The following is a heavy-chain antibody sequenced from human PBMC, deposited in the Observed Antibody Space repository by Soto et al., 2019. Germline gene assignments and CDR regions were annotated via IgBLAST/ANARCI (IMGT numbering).Heavy chain of an antibody. V-gene: IGHV4-34*01. CDR1: GGSFSGYY. CDR3: ARTGRYFDWLFPSNWFDP. Sequence: QVQLQQWGAGLLKPSETLSLTCAVYGGSFSGYYWSWIRQPPGKGLEWIGEINHSGSINYNPSLKSRVTISVDTSKNQFSLKLSSVTAAATAVYYCARTGRYFDWLFPSNWFDPWGQGTLVTVSS. D-gene: IGHD3-9*01. J-gene: IGHJ5*02. CDR2: INHSGSI.